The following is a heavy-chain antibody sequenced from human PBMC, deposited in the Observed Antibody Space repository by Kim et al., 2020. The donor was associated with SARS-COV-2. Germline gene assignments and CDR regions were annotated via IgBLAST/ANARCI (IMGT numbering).Heavy chain of an antibody. CDR2: ISSSSSTI. J-gene: IGHJ4*02. Sequence: GGSLRLSCAASGFTFSSYSMNWVRQAPGKGLEWVSYISSSSSTIYYADSVKGRFTISRDNAKNSLYLQMNSLRDEDTAVYYCARDYTPYYYDSSGSFFDYWGQGTLVTVSS. D-gene: IGHD3-22*01. CDR1: GFTFSSYS. V-gene: IGHV3-48*02. CDR3: ARDYTPYYYDSSGSFFDY.